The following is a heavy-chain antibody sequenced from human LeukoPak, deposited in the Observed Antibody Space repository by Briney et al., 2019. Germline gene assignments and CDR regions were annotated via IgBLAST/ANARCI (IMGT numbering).Heavy chain of an antibody. D-gene: IGHD5-12*01. V-gene: IGHV4-59*12. Sequence: SETLSLTCTVSGGSISSYYWSWIRQPPGKGLEWIGYIYYSGSTNYNPSLKSRVTISVDTSKNQFSLKLSSVAAADTAVYYCARGMGGYDYNYFDYWGQGTLVTVSS. CDR3: ARGMGGYDYNYFDY. CDR2: IYYSGST. J-gene: IGHJ4*02. CDR1: GGSISSYY.